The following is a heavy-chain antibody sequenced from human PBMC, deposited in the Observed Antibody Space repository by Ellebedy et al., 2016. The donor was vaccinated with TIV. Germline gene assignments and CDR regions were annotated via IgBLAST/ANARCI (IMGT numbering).Heavy chain of an antibody. D-gene: IGHD1/OR15-1a*01. V-gene: IGHV5-51*01. CDR1: GYTFTNHW. CDR3: TKYMTGTTGADC. J-gene: IGHJ4*02. Sequence: KVSCKGSGYTFTNHWIAWVRQMPGEGLEWMGIILPADSQTRYSPSFQGRVTISVDKSINTAYLQWSSLKTSDTAMYYCTKYMTGTTGADCWGQGTLVSVSS. CDR2: ILPADSQT.